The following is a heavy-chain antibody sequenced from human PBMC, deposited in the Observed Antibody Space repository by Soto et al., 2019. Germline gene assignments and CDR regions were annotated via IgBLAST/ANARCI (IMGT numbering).Heavy chain of an antibody. CDR2: IYPADSGT. J-gene: IGHJ4*02. D-gene: IGHD6-13*01. CDR3: AKEGIAAAGPEWFDY. Sequence: GESLKISCKASGYSFTGYWIAWVRQMPGKGLEWMGLIYPADSGTLYNPSFQGHVTFSVDKSITTAYLHWNSLRAEDTAVYYCAKEGIAAAGPEWFDYWGQGTLVTVSS. CDR1: GYSFTGYW. V-gene: IGHV5-51*01.